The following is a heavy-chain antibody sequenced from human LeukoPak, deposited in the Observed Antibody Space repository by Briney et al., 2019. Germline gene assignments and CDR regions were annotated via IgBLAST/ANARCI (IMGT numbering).Heavy chain of an antibody. CDR2: ISSNGGST. CDR3: AKAGSGSYYKSRSGMDV. V-gene: IGHV3-64D*06. J-gene: IGHJ6*04. Sequence: GGSLRLSCSAFGFTFSSYAMHWVRQAPGKGLEYVSAISSNGGSTNYADSVKDRFTISRDNSKNTLYLQMSSLRAEDTAVYYCAKAGSGSYYKSRSGMDVWGKGTTVIVSS. CDR1: GFTFSSYA. D-gene: IGHD3-10*01.